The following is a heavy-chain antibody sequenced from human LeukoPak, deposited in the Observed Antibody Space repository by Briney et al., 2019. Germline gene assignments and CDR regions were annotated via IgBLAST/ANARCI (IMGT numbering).Heavy chain of an antibody. J-gene: IGHJ3*02. CDR2: INSDSGGT. V-gene: IGHV1-2*02. CDR1: GYTFTGYC. Sequence: ASVKVSCKASGYTFTGYCIYWVRQAPGQGLEWMGWINSDSGGTNYAQKFQGRVTMTRDTSVGTASMELSRLRSDDTAMYYCARDPGAPVRAFDIWGQGTMVIVSS. CDR3: ARDPGAPVRAFDI. D-gene: IGHD3-10*01.